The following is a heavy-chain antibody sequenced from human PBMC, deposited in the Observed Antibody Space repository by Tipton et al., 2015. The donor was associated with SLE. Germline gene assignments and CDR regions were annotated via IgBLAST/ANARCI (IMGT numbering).Heavy chain of an antibody. V-gene: IGHV4-61*08. Sequence: GLVKPSETLSLTCTVSGGSIRSGDYYWSWIRQPPGKGLEWIGYVDNSGSTNYNPSLKSRVTISVDTSKNQFSLRMSSVTAADTAVYYCAQDSYGFLFDYWGQGTLVTVSS. J-gene: IGHJ4*02. D-gene: IGHD5-18*01. CDR2: VDNSGST. CDR3: AQDSYGFLFDY. CDR1: GGSIRSGDYY.